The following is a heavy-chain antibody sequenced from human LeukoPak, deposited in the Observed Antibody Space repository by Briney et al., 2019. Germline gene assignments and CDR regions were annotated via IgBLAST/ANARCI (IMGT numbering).Heavy chain of an antibody. CDR2: INPSDGST. D-gene: IGHD2-2*02. J-gene: IGHJ4*02. CDR1: GGTFSSYA. Sequence: GSSVKVSCKASGGTFSSYAISWVRQAPGQGLEWMGIINPSDGSTSYAQKFQGRVTMTRDMSTSTVYMELSSLRSEHTAVYYCARDPIVVVPAAIPYDYWGQGTLVTVSS. CDR3: ARDPIVVVPAAIPYDY. V-gene: IGHV1-46*01.